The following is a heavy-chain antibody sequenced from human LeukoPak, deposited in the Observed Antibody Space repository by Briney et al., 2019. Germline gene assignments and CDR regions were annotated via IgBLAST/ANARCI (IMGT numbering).Heavy chain of an antibody. CDR3: TTPNDLGVIAAAHYYYYGMDV. V-gene: IGHV3-49*04. CDR2: IRSKAYGGTT. CDR1: GFTFGDYA. J-gene: IGHJ6*02. D-gene: IGHD6-13*01. Sequence: GGSLRLSCTASGFTFGDYAMSWVRQAPGKGLEWVGFIRSKAYGGTTEYAASVKGRFTISRDDSKSIAYLQMNSLKTEDTAVYYCTTPNDLGVIAAAHYYYYGMDVWGQGTTVTVSS.